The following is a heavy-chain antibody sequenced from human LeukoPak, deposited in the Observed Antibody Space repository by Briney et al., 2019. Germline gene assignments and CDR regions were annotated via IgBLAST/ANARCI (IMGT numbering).Heavy chain of an antibody. CDR2: IISRGDTT. D-gene: IGHD4-17*01. V-gene: IGHV3-48*04. J-gene: IGHJ4*02. CDR3: ASSYMTTVNY. Sequence: GGSLRLSCAASGFTFNKWSMNWVRQAPGKGLEWVSNIISRGDTTHYADSVKGRFTISRDNAKNWLFLQLNSLRAEDTAVYYCASSYMTTVNYWGQGTLVTVSS. CDR1: GFTFNKWS.